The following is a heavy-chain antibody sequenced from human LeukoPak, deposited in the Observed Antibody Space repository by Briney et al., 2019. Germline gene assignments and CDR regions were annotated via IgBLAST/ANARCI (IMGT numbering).Heavy chain of an antibody. CDR1: GFSLSSYW. CDR2: VNGDGSRT. CDR3: AREGYFDSSGYDFSY. J-gene: IGHJ4*02. D-gene: IGHD3-22*01. V-gene: IGHV3-74*01. Sequence: QPGGSLRLSCAASGFSLSSYWMHWVRQAPGKGLVWVLRVNGDGSRTSYADSVKGRFTISRDDAKNTLYLQMNSLRAEDTAVYYCAREGYFDSSGYDFSYWGQGTLVTVSS.